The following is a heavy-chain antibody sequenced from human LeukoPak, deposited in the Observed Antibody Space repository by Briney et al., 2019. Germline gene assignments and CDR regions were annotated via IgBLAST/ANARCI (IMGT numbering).Heavy chain of an antibody. CDR1: GFTFGNNR. CDR3: VRDLT. V-gene: IGHV3-53*01. J-gene: IGHJ5*02. Sequence: GGSLRLSCAASGFTFGNNRMSWVRQAPGKGLEWVSVIYTDGTAYYSDSVEGRFTISRDNSKSTLYLQMNSLRADGTAVYYCVRDLTWGQGTLVTVSS. CDR2: IYTDGTA.